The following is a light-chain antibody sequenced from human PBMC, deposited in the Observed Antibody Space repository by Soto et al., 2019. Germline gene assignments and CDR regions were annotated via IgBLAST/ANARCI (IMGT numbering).Light chain of an antibody. J-gene: IGLJ2*01. V-gene: IGLV1-44*01. CDR2: GDN. Sequence: QSVLTQPPSASGTPGQRVTISCSGSASSIGTNTVNWYRQLPGTAPKLLIYGDNQRPSGVPDRFSGSKSGTSASLAISARQSADEAEYYCAAWDGSLNNVLFGGGTKVTGL. CDR1: ASSIGTNT. CDR3: AAWDGSLNNVL.